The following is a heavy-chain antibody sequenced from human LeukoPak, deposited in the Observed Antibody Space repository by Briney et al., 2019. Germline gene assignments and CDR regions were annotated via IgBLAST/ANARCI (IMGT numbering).Heavy chain of an antibody. CDR2: INPNSGGT. D-gene: IGHD1-26*01. CDR3: ANLVGATWNFDY. V-gene: IGHV1-2*02. CDR1: GYTFTDYY. J-gene: IGHJ4*02. Sequence: ASVKVSCKASGYTFTDYYIHWVRQAPGQGLEWMGWINPNSGGTNCAQKFQGRVTMTRDTSISTAYMELSRLRSDDTAVYYCANLVGATWNFDYWGQGTLVNVSS.